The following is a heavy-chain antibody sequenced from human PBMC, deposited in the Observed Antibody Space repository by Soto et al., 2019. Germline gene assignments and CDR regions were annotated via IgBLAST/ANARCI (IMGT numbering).Heavy chain of an antibody. CDR3: AKARADYYDSSGYPVDY. CDR1: GFTFISYA. V-gene: IGHV3-23*01. Sequence: EVQLLESGGGLVQPGGSLRLSCAASGFTFISYAMSWVRQAPGKGLEWVSAISGSGGSTYYADSVKGRFTISRDNSKNAPYLQMNSLRAEDTAVHYCAKARADYYDSSGYPVDYWGQGTLVTVSS. D-gene: IGHD3-22*01. J-gene: IGHJ4*02. CDR2: ISGSGGST.